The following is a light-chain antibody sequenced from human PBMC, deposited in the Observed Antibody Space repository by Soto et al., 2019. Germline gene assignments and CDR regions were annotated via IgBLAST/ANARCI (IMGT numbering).Light chain of an antibody. CDR3: QQYGSSSIFT. Sequence: EIVLTQSPGTLSLSPGERATLSCRASPSVSSSYLAWYQQKPGQAPRLLIYGASSRVTGIPDRFSGSGSGTDFTLTISRLEPEDFAVYYCQQYGSSSIFTFGPGTKVDI. CDR1: PSVSSSY. CDR2: GAS. V-gene: IGKV3-20*01. J-gene: IGKJ3*01.